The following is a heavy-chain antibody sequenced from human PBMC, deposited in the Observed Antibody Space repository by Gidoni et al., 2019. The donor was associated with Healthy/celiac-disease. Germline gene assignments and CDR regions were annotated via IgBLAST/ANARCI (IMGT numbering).Heavy chain of an antibody. Sequence: EVQLLESGGGLVQPGGSLRLSCAASGFPFSSYAMSWVRQAPGKGLEWVSAISGSGGSTYYADSVKGRFTISRDNSKNTLYLQMNSLRAEDTAVYYCAKGGAVVVTGESFDYWGQGTLVTVSS. CDR1: GFPFSSYA. J-gene: IGHJ4*02. CDR2: ISGSGGST. CDR3: AKGGAVVVTGESFDY. V-gene: IGHV3-23*01. D-gene: IGHD2-21*02.